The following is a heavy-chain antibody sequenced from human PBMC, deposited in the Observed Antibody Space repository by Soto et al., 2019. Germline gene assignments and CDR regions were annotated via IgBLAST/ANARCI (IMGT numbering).Heavy chain of an antibody. V-gene: IGHV1-69*12. CDR2: IIPIFGTA. D-gene: IGHD3-22*01. CDR1: GGTFSSYA. Sequence: QVQLVQSGAEVKKPGSSVKVSCKASGGTFSSYAISWVRQAPGQGLEWMGGIIPIFGTANYAQKFQGRVTIXXDXSXXTAYMELSSLRSEDTAVYYCARDTYYYDSSGYHDYWGQGTLVTVSS. CDR3: ARDTYYYDSSGYHDY. J-gene: IGHJ4*02.